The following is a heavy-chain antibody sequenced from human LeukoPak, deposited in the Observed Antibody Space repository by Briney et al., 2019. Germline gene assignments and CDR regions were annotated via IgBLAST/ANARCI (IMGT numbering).Heavy chain of an antibody. V-gene: IGHV4-31*03. J-gene: IGHJ4*02. D-gene: IGHD3-16*01. CDR1: GGSITSGDYY. Sequence: SETLSLTCTLSGGSITSGDYYWTWIRQHPGKGLEWIGYIYNSGTTYYNPSLESRVTISGDTSKNQFSLKLSSVTAADTAVYYCARTAGWSYGFDYWGQGTLVTVSS. CDR2: IYNSGTT. CDR3: ARTAGWSYGFDY.